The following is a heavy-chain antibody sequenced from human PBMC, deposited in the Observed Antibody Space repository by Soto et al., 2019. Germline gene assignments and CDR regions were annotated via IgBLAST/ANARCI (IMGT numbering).Heavy chain of an antibody. CDR2: ISASSSHK. Sequence: EVQLVESGGRLVKPGESLRLSCVASGFDFSYYTMNWVRQAPGKGLEWVSAISASSSHKYSADSVRGRFTFSRDNANNSLYLQMNHLRVEDTAVYYCARLRSDAFDIWGQGTLVTVSS. D-gene: IGHD4-17*01. CDR1: GFDFSYYT. V-gene: IGHV3-21*02. J-gene: IGHJ3*02. CDR3: ARLRSDAFDI.